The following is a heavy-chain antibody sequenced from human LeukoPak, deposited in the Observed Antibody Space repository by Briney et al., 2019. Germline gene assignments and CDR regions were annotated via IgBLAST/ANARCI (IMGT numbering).Heavy chain of an antibody. Sequence: GGSLRLSCAASGFTFSSYGMHWVRQAPGKGLEWVAVIWYDGSNKYYADSVKGRFTISRDNSKNTLYLQMNSLRAEDTAVYCCARELDILTGYYINYWGQGTLVTVSS. V-gene: IGHV3-33*08. D-gene: IGHD3-9*01. CDR1: GFTFSSYG. J-gene: IGHJ4*02. CDR3: ARELDILTGYYINY. CDR2: IWYDGSNK.